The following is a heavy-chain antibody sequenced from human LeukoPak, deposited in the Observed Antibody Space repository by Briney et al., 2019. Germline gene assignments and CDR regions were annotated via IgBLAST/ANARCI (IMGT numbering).Heavy chain of an antibody. CDR3: ARVISSSSSDGDWFDP. V-gene: IGHV3-11*01. Sequence: PGGSLRLSCAASGFTFSDYYMSWIRQAPGKGLEWVSYISSSGSTIYYADSVKGRFTISRDNAKNSLYLQMNSLRAEDTAVYYCARVISSSSSDGDWFDPWGQGTLVTVSS. D-gene: IGHD6-6*01. J-gene: IGHJ5*02. CDR1: GFTFSDYY. CDR2: ISSSGSTI.